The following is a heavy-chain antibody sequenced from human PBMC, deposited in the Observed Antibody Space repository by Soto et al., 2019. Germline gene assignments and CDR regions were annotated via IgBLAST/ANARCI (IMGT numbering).Heavy chain of an antibody. CDR1: GFTFSSYA. D-gene: IGHD3-10*01. CDR2: ISYDGSNK. Sequence: GGSLRLSCAASGFTFSSYAMHWVRQAPGKGLEWVAVISYDGSNKYYADSVKGRFTISRDNSKNTLYLQMNSLRAEDTAVYYCARDVTRSLGFYGASPTYYFDYWGQGTLVTVSS. J-gene: IGHJ4*02. V-gene: IGHV3-30-3*01. CDR3: ARDVTRSLGFYGASPTYYFDY.